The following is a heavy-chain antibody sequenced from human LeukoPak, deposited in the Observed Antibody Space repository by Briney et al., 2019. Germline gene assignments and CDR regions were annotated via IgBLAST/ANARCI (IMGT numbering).Heavy chain of an antibody. CDR3: ARIVPVTTIIDY. CDR2: ISGSGHTT. CDR1: GFTFSSYG. V-gene: IGHV3-48*04. Sequence: PGGSLRLSCAASGFTFSSYGMSWVRQAPGKGLEWVSSISGSGHTTYYAASVKGRFTISRDNAKNSLHLQMNSLRAEDTAVYYCARIVPVTTIIDYWGQGTLVTVSS. D-gene: IGHD4-17*01. J-gene: IGHJ4*02.